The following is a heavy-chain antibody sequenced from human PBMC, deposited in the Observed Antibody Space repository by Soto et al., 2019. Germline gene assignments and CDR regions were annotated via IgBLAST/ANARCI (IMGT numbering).Heavy chain of an antibody. CDR2: IIPIFGTA. D-gene: IGHD3-10*01. Sequence: QVQLVQSGAEVKKPGSSVKVSCKASGGTFSSYAISWVRQAPGQGLEWMGGIIPIFGTANYAQKFQGRVTIPEDKPGNKGERGGGALSSEDAAFYYCARGREGPVTSGGGWGFFDSWGQGPLVTVPS. CDR1: GGTFSSYA. V-gene: IGHV1-69*06. CDR3: ARGREGPVTSGGGWGFFDS. J-gene: IGHJ4*02.